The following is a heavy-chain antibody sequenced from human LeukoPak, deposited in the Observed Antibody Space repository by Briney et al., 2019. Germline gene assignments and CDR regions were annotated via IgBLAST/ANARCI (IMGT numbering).Heavy chain of an antibody. V-gene: IGHV1-69*01. CDR2: IIPIFGTA. J-gene: IGHJ4*02. CDR3: ARATARMIYYDSSGYLEDDY. D-gene: IGHD3-22*01. Sequence: PGSSVKVSCKASGGTFSSYAISWVRQAPGQGLEWMGGIIPIFGTANFEQKFQGRVTITPDESTSTANMEMSSLRSEDTAVYYCARATARMIYYDSSGYLEDDYWGQGTLVTVSS. CDR1: GGTFSSYA.